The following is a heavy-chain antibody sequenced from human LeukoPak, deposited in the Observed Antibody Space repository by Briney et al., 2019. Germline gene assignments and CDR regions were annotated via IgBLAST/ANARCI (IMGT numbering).Heavy chain of an antibody. V-gene: IGHV3-30*02. CDR1: GFTFSSYD. CDR2: IRYDGSNK. D-gene: IGHD6-13*01. J-gene: IGHJ6*03. CDR3: AKVGTVSSWYDYYYYYYMDV. Sequence: GGSLRLSCAASGFTFSSYDMHWVRQAPGKGLEWVAFIRYDGSNKYYADSVKGRFTISRDNSKNTLYLQMNSLRAEDTAVYYCAKVGTVSSWYDYYYYYYMDVWGKGTTVTISS.